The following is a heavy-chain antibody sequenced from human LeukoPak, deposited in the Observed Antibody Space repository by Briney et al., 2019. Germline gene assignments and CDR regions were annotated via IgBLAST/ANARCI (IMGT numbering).Heavy chain of an antibody. J-gene: IGHJ6*03. CDR2: ITSGSSYI. V-gene: IGHV3-21*01. CDR3: ARVPPYGSGSYPYYYYYYMDV. D-gene: IGHD3-10*01. Sequence: GGSLRLSCAASGFTFSSYSMNWVRQAPGKGLEWVSSITSGSSYIYYADSVKGRFTISRDNAKNSLYLQMNSLRAEDTAVYYCARVPPYGSGSYPYYYYYYMDVWGKGTTVTVSS. CDR1: GFTFSSYS.